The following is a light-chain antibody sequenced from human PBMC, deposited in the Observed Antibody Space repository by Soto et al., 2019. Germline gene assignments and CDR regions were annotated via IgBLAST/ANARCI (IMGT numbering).Light chain of an antibody. CDR3: QQFHIYPIT. Sequence: DIQLTQSPSFLSASVGDRVTITCRASQGIGNYLAWYQQKPGRAPDLLMYAASTLQSGVPSRFSGSGSETEFTLTISSLQPGDFATYYCQQFHIYPITFGQGTRLEIK. J-gene: IGKJ5*01. CDR2: AAS. V-gene: IGKV1-9*01. CDR1: QGIGNY.